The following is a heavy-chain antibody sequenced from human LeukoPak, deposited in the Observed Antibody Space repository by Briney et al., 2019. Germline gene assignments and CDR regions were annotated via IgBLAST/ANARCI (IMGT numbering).Heavy chain of an antibody. CDR2: IYYSGST. CDR3: AMDSSGYYLFDY. J-gene: IGHJ4*02. V-gene: IGHV4-59*01. D-gene: IGHD3-22*01. Sequence: SETLSLTCTVSGGSISSYYWSWIRHPPGKGLEWIGYIYYSGSTNYNPSLKSRVTISVDTSKNQFSLKLSSVTAADTAVYYCAMDSSGYYLFDYWGQGTLVTVSS. CDR1: GGSISSYY.